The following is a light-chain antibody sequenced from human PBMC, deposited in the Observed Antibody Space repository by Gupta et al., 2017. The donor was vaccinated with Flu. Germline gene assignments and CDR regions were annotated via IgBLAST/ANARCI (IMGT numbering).Light chain of an antibody. Sequence: DIQMTQSPSSLSASVGDRVTITCRASQGISNYLAWFKQKPGKAPKSLIYAASSWQSGVTSKFSGSGYGKDFTLTISSRQPEDFASYYCQQNNSYPPYTFGQGTKLEIK. CDR1: QGISNY. CDR3: QQNNSYPPYT. J-gene: IGKJ2*01. V-gene: IGKV1-16*02. CDR2: AAS.